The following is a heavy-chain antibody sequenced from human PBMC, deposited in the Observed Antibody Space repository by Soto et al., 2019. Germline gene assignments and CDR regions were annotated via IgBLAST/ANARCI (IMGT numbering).Heavy chain of an antibody. CDR1: GFTFTSSA. CDR2: IVVGSGNT. J-gene: IGHJ6*02. Sequence: SVKVSCKASGFTFTSSALQWVRQARGQRLEWIGWIVVGSGNTNYAQKFQERVTITRDMSTSTAYMELGSLRSEDTAVCYCAADVYGLDVWGQGTTVTVSS. CDR3: AADVYGLDV. V-gene: IGHV1-58*01.